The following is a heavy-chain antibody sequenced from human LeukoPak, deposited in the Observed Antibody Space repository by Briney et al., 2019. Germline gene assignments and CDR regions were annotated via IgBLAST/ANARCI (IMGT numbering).Heavy chain of an antibody. J-gene: IGHJ5*02. Sequence: ASVKVSCKASGYTFTSYDINWVRQATGQGLEWMGWMNPNSGNTGYAQKFQGRVTMTRNTSISTAYMELSSLRSEDTAVYYCARGKAPRIYSGYGNWFDPWGQGTLVTVSS. V-gene: IGHV1-8*01. CDR1: GYTFTSYD. CDR2: MNPNSGNT. CDR3: ARGKAPRIYSGYGNWFDP. D-gene: IGHD5-12*01.